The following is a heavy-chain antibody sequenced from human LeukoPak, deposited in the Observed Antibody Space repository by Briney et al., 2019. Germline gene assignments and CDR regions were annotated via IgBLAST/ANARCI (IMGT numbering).Heavy chain of an antibody. CDR1: GASISTTSYY. J-gene: IGHJ4*02. CDR3: TRRTWGGPHYFDY. CDR2: IYYSGST. D-gene: IGHD3-3*01. V-gene: IGHV4-39*01. Sequence: SETLSLTCTVPGASISTTSYYWGWIRQPPGKGLEWIGNIYYSGSTFYKPSFKSRVTISVDTSKNQFSLKVNSMTAADTAVYFCTRRTWGGPHYFDYWGQGTLVTVSS.